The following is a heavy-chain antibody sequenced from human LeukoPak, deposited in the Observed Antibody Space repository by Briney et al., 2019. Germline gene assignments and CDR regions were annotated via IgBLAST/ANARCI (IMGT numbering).Heavy chain of an antibody. D-gene: IGHD3-9*01. J-gene: IGHJ4*02. V-gene: IGHV1-8*01. CDR1: GYTFTSYD. Sequence: ASVKVSCKASGYTFTSYDINWVRQATGQGLEWMGWMNPNSGNTGYAQKLQGRVTMTTDTSTSTAYMELRSLRSDDTAVYYCARAYYDILTGYQHFDYWGQGTLVTVSS. CDR3: ARAYYDILTGYQHFDY. CDR2: MNPNSGNT.